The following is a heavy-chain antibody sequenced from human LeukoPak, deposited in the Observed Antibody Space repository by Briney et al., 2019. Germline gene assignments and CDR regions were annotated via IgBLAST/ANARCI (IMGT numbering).Heavy chain of an antibody. V-gene: IGHV4-34*12. CDR2: IINSGNT. D-gene: IGHD2-15*01. CDR1: GGSFSGYY. CDR3: VRTRGWWFIDY. J-gene: IGHJ4*02. Sequence: SETLSLTCAVYGGSFSGYYWSWVRQPPGKGLEWIGEIINSGNTNYNPSLKSRVTMSVDTSKNQFSLRLSSVTAADTAMYYCVRTRGWWFIDYWGQGTLVTVSS.